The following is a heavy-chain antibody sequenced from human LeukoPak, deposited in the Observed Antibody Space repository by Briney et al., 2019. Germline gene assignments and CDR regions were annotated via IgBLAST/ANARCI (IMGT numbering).Heavy chain of an antibody. Sequence: ASVKVSCKASGYTFTSNAMNWVRQAPGQGLEWMGWINTNTGNPTYAQGFTGRFVFSLDTSVSTAYLQISSLKAEDTAVYYCATRSTPDIPPPGDYWGQGTLVTVSS. CDR3: ATRSTPDIPPPGDY. CDR1: GYTFTSNA. V-gene: IGHV7-4-1*02. J-gene: IGHJ4*02. CDR2: INTNTGNP. D-gene: IGHD2-15*01.